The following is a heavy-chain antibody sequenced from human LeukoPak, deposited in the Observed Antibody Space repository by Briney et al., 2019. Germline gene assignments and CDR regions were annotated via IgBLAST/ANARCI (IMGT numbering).Heavy chain of an antibody. J-gene: IGHJ4*02. CDR3: AKDVVGATNIDY. CDR1: GFIFSGHG. CDR2: IRYDGSNR. D-gene: IGHD1-26*01. Sequence: PGGSLRLSCAASGFIFSGHGMHWVRQAPGKGLEWVAFIRYDGSNRYYADSVKGRFTISRDNSKNTLYLQMNSLRVEDTAMYYCAKDVVGATNIDYWGQGTLVTVSS. V-gene: IGHV3-30*02.